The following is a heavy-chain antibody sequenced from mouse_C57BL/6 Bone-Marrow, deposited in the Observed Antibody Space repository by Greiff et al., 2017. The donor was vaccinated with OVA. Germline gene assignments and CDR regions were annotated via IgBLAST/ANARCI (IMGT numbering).Heavy chain of an antibody. D-gene: IGHD1-1*01. J-gene: IGHJ3*01. CDR2: IYPGNSDT. CDR3: TRYYYGSSLWFAY. V-gene: IGHV1-5*01. CDR1: GYTFTSYW. Sequence: VQLQQSGTVLARPGASVKMSCKTSGYTFTSYWMHWVKQRPGQGLEWIGAIYPGNSDTSYNQKFKGKAKLTAVTSASTAYMELSSLTNEDSAVYYGTRYYYGSSLWFAYWGQGTLVTVSA.